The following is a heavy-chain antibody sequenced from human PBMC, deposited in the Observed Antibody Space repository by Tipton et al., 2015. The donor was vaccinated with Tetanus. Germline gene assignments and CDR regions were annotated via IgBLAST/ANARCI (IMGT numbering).Heavy chain of an antibody. CDR2: IGATGAI. J-gene: IGHJ3*02. CDR1: GFTFSSYS. D-gene: IGHD4-23*01. CDR3: ARVGNYGVNVDAFDI. V-gene: IGHV3-48*01. Sequence: SLRLSCTTSGFTFSSYSMNWFRQAPGKGLEWVSYIGATGAIYYADSVKVRFTISRDNAKNSLYLQMTSLRAEDTAVYYCARVGNYGVNVDAFDIWGQGTMVTVSS.